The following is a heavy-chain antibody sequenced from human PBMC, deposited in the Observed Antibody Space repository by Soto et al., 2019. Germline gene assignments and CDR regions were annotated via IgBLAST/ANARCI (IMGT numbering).Heavy chain of an antibody. Sequence: SETLSLTCTVSGGSISSYYWSWIRQPPGKGLEWIGYIYYSGSTNYNPSLKSRVTISVDTSKNQFSLKLSSVTAADTAVYYCARHRGGYYYYYMDVWGKGTTVTVSS. CDR2: IYYSGST. D-gene: IGHD3-10*01. CDR1: GGSISSYY. CDR3: ARHRGGYYYYYMDV. J-gene: IGHJ6*03. V-gene: IGHV4-59*08.